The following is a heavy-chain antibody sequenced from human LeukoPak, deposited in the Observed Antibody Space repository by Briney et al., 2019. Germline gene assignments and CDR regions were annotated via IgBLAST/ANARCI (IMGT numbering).Heavy chain of an antibody. CDR1: GYIFTSYY. D-gene: IGHD3-22*01. CDR3: ARPRFYYDSSRAAFDV. V-gene: IGHV1-46*01. J-gene: IGHJ3*01. Sequence: ASVKVSCKPSGYIFTSYYMHWVRQAPGQGLEWMGIINPSGGAPRYAQKFQGRVTMTSDMSTSTVYMELSSLRSEDTAVYYCARPRFYYDSSRAAFDVWGQGTLVTVSS. CDR2: INPSGGAP.